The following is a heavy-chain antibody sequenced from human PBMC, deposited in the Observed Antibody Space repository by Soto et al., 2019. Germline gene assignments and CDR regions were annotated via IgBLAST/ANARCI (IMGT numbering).Heavy chain of an antibody. Sequence: GASAKVSCKASGYNFTSYYMHWVRQAPGQGLEWMGIIDPSGGSTSYAQKFQGRVSMTRDTSTSTVHMDLNSLRSEDTAVYYCARDLTGGPTYYDFWSGYSPVDYWGLGTLVTVSS. J-gene: IGHJ4*02. CDR3: ARDLTGGPTYYDFWSGYSPVDY. CDR1: GYNFTSYY. D-gene: IGHD3-3*01. V-gene: IGHV1-46*03. CDR2: IDPSGGST.